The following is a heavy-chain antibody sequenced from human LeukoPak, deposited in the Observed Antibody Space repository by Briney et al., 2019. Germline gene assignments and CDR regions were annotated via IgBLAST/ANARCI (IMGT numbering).Heavy chain of an antibody. Sequence: ASAKVSCKASGYTFTGYYMHWVRQAPGQGLEWMGRINPNSGGTNYAQKFQGRVTMTSNTSISTAYMELSRLRSDDTAVYYCARVGGVVPAAQTDYWGQGTLVTVSS. D-gene: IGHD2-2*01. CDR3: ARVGGVVPAAQTDY. J-gene: IGHJ4*02. CDR2: INPNSGGT. V-gene: IGHV1-2*06. CDR1: GYTFTGYY.